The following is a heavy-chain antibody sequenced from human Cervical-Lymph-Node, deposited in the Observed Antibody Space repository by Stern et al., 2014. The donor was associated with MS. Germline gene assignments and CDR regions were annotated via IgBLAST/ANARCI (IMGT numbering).Heavy chain of an antibody. Sequence: VQLVESGPGLVKPSGTLSLTCAVSGDSISSSNWWSWVRQSPGKGLEWVGDIYHAGTTNYNSTLKSRLTISADNSKNQFSLKLTSETAADTAVYYCVRALGSSSFRYWFDPWGQGTLVIVSS. CDR2: IYHAGTT. CDR3: VRALGSSSFRYWFDP. D-gene: IGHD6-13*01. CDR1: GDSISSSNW. V-gene: IGHV4-4*02. J-gene: IGHJ5*02.